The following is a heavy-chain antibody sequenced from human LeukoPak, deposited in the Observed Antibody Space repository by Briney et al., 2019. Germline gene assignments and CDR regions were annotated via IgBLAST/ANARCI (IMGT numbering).Heavy chain of an antibody. CDR3: ANEGGGYDSSGYFAY. J-gene: IGHJ4*02. Sequence: ASVKVSCMASGYTFTGYYMHWVRQAPGQGLEWMRWINPNSGGTNYAQKFQGRVTMTRDTSISTAYMELSRLRSDDTAVYYCANEGGGYDSSGYFAYWGQGTLVTVSA. V-gene: IGHV1-2*02. CDR1: GYTFTGYY. D-gene: IGHD3-22*01. CDR2: INPNSGGT.